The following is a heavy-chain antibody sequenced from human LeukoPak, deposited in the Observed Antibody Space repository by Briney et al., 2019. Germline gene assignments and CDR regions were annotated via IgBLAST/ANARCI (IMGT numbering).Heavy chain of an antibody. Sequence: GGSLRLSCAASGFTFSDYFMTWVRQAPGKGLEWISYMSSSGGTVYYADSVKGRFTISRDNAKNTLYLQMNSLRAEDTAVYYCARDDHYDSSGYVTWGQGTPVTVSS. D-gene: IGHD3-22*01. V-gene: IGHV3-11*04. CDR2: MSSSGGTV. CDR1: GFTFSDYF. CDR3: ARDDHYDSSGYVT. J-gene: IGHJ5*02.